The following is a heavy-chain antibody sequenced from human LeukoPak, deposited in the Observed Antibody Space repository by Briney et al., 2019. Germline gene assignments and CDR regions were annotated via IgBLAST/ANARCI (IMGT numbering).Heavy chain of an antibody. CDR3: ASGRYSSYHSLDY. J-gene: IGHJ4*02. CDR1: GGTFSSYA. Sequence: ASVKVSCKASGGTFSSYAISWVRQAPGQGLEWMGRIIPIFGTANYAQKFQGRVTITTDESTSTAYMELSSLRSEDTAVYYCASGRYSSYHSLDYWGQGTLVTVSS. CDR2: IIPIFGTA. V-gene: IGHV1-69*05. D-gene: IGHD6-19*01.